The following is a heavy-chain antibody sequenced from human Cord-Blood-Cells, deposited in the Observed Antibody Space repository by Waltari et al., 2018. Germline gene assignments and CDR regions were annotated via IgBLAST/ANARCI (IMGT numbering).Heavy chain of an antibody. Sequence: QVQLVQSGAEVKKPGASEKVSCKASGYTFTSYGVSWVRQAPGQGLEWMGWISAYNDNTNYAQKLQGRVTMTTDTSTSTAYMELRSLRSDDTAVYYCARAIPRYSSSWEFDYWGQGTLVTVSS. CDR1: GYTFTSYG. V-gene: IGHV1-18*01. D-gene: IGHD6-13*01. CDR2: ISAYNDNT. CDR3: ARAIPRYSSSWEFDY. J-gene: IGHJ4*02.